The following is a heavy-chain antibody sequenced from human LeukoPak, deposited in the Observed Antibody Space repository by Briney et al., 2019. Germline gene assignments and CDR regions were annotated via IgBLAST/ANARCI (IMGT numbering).Heavy chain of an antibody. Sequence: GGSLRLSCTASGITFISAWMNWVRQAPGKGLEWVGPIKSKTDGGTAEHAAPVKGRFIISRDDSKNTLYLQMNSLNSDDTGVYYCATALRGVGFWGQGTLVTVPS. J-gene: IGHJ4*02. CDR2: IKSKTDGGTA. CDR3: ATALRGVGF. D-gene: IGHD3-3*01. V-gene: IGHV3-15*01. CDR1: GITFISAW.